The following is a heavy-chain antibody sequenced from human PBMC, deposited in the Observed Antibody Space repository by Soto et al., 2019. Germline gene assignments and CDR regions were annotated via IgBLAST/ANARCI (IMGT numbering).Heavy chain of an antibody. D-gene: IGHD3-9*01. V-gene: IGHV4-59*01. CDR3: ARGLRGNYDILTGYYTYNWFDP. Sequence: SESRSLTCPVSLGSSGSYYLSCIRQPPVKVLECIGYIYYSGSTNYNPSLKSRVTISVDTSKNQCSLKLSSVTAADTAVYYCARGLRGNYDILTGYYTYNWFDPWGQGTLVTVSS. CDR1: LGSSGSYY. CDR2: IYYSGST. J-gene: IGHJ5*02.